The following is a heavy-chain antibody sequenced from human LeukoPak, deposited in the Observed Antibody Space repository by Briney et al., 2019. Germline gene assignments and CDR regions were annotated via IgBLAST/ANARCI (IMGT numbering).Heavy chain of an antibody. CDR3: ARGRGGYSYGQVDY. Sequence: SETLSLTCAVYGGSFSGYYWSWIRQPPGKGLEWIGEINHSGSTNYNPSLKSRVTISVDTSKNQFSPKLSSVTAADTAVYYCARGRGGYSYGQVDYWGQGTLVTVSS. CDR2: INHSGST. V-gene: IGHV4-34*01. D-gene: IGHD5-18*01. J-gene: IGHJ4*02. CDR1: GGSFSGYY.